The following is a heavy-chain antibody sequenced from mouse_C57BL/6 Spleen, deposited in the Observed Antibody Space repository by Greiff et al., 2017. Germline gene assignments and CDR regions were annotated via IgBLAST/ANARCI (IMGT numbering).Heavy chain of an antibody. CDR3: TYYGSSYGNWYFDV. V-gene: IGHV14-4*01. Sequence: EVQLQQSGAELVRPGASVKLSCTASGFNIKDDYMHWVKQRPEQGLEWIGWIDPENGDTEYASKFQGKATITADTSSNTAYLQLSSLTSEDTAVYYCTYYGSSYGNWYFDVWGTGTTVTVS. J-gene: IGHJ1*03. D-gene: IGHD1-1*01. CDR1: GFNIKDDY. CDR2: IDPENGDT.